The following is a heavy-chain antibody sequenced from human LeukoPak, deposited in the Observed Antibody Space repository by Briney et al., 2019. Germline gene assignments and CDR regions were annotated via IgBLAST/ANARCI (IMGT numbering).Heavy chain of an antibody. CDR2: ISSSGNNT. Sequence: GGSLRLSCAASGFTFKSYAMNWVRQAPGKGLEWVSTISSSGNNTYYTDSVKGRFTISRDNAKSSMCLHMNSLRDEDTAVYYCARDQTPFYWGQGSLVTVSS. CDR1: GFTFKSYA. D-gene: IGHD2-15*01. V-gene: IGHV3-21*01. CDR3: ARDQTPFY. J-gene: IGHJ4*02.